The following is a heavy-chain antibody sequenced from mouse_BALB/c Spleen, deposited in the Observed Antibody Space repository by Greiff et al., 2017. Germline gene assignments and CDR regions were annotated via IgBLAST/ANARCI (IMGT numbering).Heavy chain of an antibody. CDR3: ARGEGTTVVGDYYAMDY. CDR2: IYPGDGDT. J-gene: IGHJ4*01. V-gene: IGHV1-82*01. CDR1: GYAFSSSW. Sequence: VKLMESGPELVKPGASVKISCKASGYAFSSSWMNWVKQRPGQGLEWIGRIYPGDGDTNYNGKFKGKATLTADKSSSTAYMQLSSLTSVDSAVYFCARGEGTTVVGDYYAMDYWGQGTSVTVSS. D-gene: IGHD1-1*01.